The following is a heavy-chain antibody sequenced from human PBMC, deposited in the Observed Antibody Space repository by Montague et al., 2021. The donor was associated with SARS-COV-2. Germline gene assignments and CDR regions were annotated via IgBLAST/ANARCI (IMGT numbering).Heavy chain of an antibody. J-gene: IGHJ4*02. D-gene: IGHD4-23*01. CDR2: IDWDDDK. CDR1: GFSLSTSGMC. Sequence: PALVKPTQTLTLTCTFSGFSLSTSGMCVSWIRQPPGKALEWLTLIDWDDDKYYSTSLKTRLTISKDTSKNQVVLTMTNMDPVDTATYYCARSYGTMVVTRAFDYGGQGTLVTVSS. CDR3: ARSYGTMVVTRAFDY. V-gene: IGHV2-70*01.